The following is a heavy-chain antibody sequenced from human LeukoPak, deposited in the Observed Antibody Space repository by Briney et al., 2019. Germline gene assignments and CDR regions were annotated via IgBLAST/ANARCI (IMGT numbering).Heavy chain of an antibody. V-gene: IGHV1-2*02. J-gene: IGHJ4*02. Sequence: ASVKVSCKASGYTFTGYYMHWVRQAPGQGLEWMGWINPNSGGTNYAQKFQGRVTMTRDTSISTAYMELSRLRSDDTAVYYCARVGYCTNGVCPDYWGQGTLVTVSS. CDR3: ARVGYCTNGVCPDY. CDR1: GYTFTGYY. D-gene: IGHD2-8*01. CDR2: INPNSGGT.